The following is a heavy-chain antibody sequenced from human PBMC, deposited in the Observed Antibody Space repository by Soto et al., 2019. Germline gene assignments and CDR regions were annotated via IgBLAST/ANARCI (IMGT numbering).Heavy chain of an antibody. CDR3: ARDSSPWYTNDWYLGH. J-gene: IGHJ4*02. CDR2: TSYNGGNK. V-gene: IGHV3-30-3*01. CDR1: GFTFNSYA. Sequence: QVHLVESGGGVVQPEGSLRLSCAASGFTFNSYAMHWVRQAPGKGLEWVAVTSYNGGNKYYAESVKGRFTISRDESKNTLHLQMNSLTSEDTAVYYCARDSSPWYTNDWYLGHWGQGTLVTVSS. D-gene: IGHD2-8*01.